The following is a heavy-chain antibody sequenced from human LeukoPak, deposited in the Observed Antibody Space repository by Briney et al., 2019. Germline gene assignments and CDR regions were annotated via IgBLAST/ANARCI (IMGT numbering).Heavy chain of an antibody. CDR2: IYYSGST. CDR1: GGSISSYY. Sequence: SETLSLTCTVSGGSISSYYWSWIRQPPGKGLEWIGYIYYSGSTNYNPSLKSRVTISVDTSKNQFSLKLSSVTAADTAVYYCAREGSSGWYYFDYWGQGTLVTVSS. CDR3: AREGSSGWYYFDY. V-gene: IGHV4-59*01. D-gene: IGHD6-19*01. J-gene: IGHJ4*02.